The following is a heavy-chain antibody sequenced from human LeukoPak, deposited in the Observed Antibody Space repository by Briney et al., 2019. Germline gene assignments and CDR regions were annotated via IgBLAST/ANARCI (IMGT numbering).Heavy chain of an antibody. CDR3: ARALGYCSGGSCTRGYNWFDP. V-gene: IGHV4-39*01. CDR2: IYYGGST. J-gene: IGHJ5*02. D-gene: IGHD2-15*01. CDR1: GGSISSSDYY. Sequence: SETLSLTCTVSGGSISSSDYYWGWIRQPPGKGLEWIGSIYYGGSTYYNPSLKSRVTISVDTSMNQFSLKLSFVTTADTAAYYCARALGYCSGGSCTRGYNWFDPWGQGTLVTVPS.